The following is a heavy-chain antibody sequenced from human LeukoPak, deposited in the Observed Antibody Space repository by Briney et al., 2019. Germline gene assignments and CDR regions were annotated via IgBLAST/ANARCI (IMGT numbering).Heavy chain of an antibody. D-gene: IGHD6-19*01. CDR3: ARHRVVGTFLIDY. CDR2: IYYSGNT. Sequence: SETLPLTCTVSGGXISSYYCSWIRQPPGKGLEWIGYIYYSGNTNYNPSLKSRVTISVDTSKNQFSLKLSSVTAADTAVYYCARHRVVGTFLIDYWGQGTLVTVSS. J-gene: IGHJ4*02. V-gene: IGHV4-59*08. CDR1: GGXISSYY.